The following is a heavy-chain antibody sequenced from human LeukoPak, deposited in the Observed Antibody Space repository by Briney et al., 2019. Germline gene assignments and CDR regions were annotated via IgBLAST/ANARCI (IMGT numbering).Heavy chain of an antibody. V-gene: IGHV4-34*01. J-gene: IGHJ4*02. D-gene: IGHD3-3*01. CDR1: GGSFSGYY. CDR3: ARGRYYDFWSGYSFDY. CDR2: INHSGST. Sequence: TSETLSLTCAVYGGSFSGYYRSWIRQPPGKGLEWIGEINHSGSTNYNPSLKSRVTISVDTSKNQFSLKPSSVTAADTAVYYCARGRYYDFWSGYSFDYWGQGTLVTVSS.